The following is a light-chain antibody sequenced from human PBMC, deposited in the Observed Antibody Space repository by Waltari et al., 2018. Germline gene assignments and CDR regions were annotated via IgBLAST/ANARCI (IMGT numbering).Light chain of an antibody. J-gene: IGKJ4*01. Sequence: DIQMTQSPSSLSASVGDRVNITCRASQNINKYLNWYQQKPRKAPKYLIYATSTLESGVPSRFTGSGSGTDFTLTISSLQPEDFASYYCQQSYTTPLTFGGGTKVEVK. CDR3: QQSYTTPLT. CDR2: ATS. CDR1: QNINKY. V-gene: IGKV1-39*01.